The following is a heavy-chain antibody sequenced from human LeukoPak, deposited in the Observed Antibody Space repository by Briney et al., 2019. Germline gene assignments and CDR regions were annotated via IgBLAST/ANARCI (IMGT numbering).Heavy chain of an antibody. D-gene: IGHD3-10*01. J-gene: IGHJ6*04. CDR1: GGTFSSYA. V-gene: IGHV1-69*06. CDR3: ARSEMVRGVIIYSGYYGMDV. CDR2: IIPIFGTV. Sequence: GASVKVSCKASGGTFSSYAISWVRQAPGQGLEWMGGIIPIFGTVNYAQKFQGRVTITADKSTSTAYMELSSLRSEDTAVYYCARSEMVRGVIIYSGYYGMDVWGKGTTVTVSS.